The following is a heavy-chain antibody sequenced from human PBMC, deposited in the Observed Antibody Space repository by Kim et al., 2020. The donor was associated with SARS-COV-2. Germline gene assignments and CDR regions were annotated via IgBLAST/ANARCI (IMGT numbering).Heavy chain of an antibody. V-gene: IGHV4-39*01. Sequence: SETLSLTCTVSGGSISSSSYYWGWIRQPPGKGLEWTGSIYYSGSTYYNPSLKSRVTISVDTSKNQFSLKLSSVTAADTAVYYCATTTVRLGELSLLDAFDYWGQGTLVTVSS. D-gene: IGHD3-16*02. J-gene: IGHJ4*02. CDR1: GGSISSSSYY. CDR2: IYYSGST. CDR3: ATTTVRLGELSLLDAFDY.